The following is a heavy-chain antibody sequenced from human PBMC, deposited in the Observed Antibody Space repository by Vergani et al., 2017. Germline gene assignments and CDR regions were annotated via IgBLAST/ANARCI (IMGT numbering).Heavy chain of an antibody. CDR1: GYTFTGYY. Sequence: QVQLVQSGAEVKKPGASVKVSCKASGYTFTGYYMHWVRQAPGQGLEWMGGIIPIFGIANYAQKFQGRVTMTADESTSTAYMQLSRLRAEDTAVYYCASRTRPTAMVHWYFDLWGRGTLVTVSS. CDR2: IIPIFGIA. V-gene: IGHV1-69*01. D-gene: IGHD5-18*01. CDR3: ASRTRPTAMVHWYFDL. J-gene: IGHJ2*01.